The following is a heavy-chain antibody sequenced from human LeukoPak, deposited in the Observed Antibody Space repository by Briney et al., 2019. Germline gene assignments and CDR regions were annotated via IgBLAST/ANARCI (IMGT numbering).Heavy chain of an antibody. CDR2: IKTKTNGGTT. J-gene: IGHJ4*02. D-gene: IGHD2-15*01. CDR3: TTDLYGGNEFDY. V-gene: IGHV3-15*01. CDR1: GFTFSNAW. Sequence: GGSLRLSCAASGFTFSNAWMSWVRQAPGKGLEWVGRIKTKTNGGTTDYAAHVKGRFTISRDDTKNTLYLQVNSLKIEDTAVYYCTTDLYGGNEFDYWGQGTLVTVSS.